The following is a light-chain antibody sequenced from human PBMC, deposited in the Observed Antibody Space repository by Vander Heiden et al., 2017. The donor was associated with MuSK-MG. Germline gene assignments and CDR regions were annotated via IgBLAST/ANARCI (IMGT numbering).Light chain of an antibody. Sequence: QSALTQPASVSGSPGQSITISCTGTSSDVGSYNLVSWYQQHPGKAPKLMIYEVSKRPPGVSNRFSGSKAGNTASLTISGPPAEDEADYYCCSYAGSSTWVFGGGTKLTVL. CDR1: SSDVGSYNL. J-gene: IGLJ3*02. CDR2: EVS. CDR3: CSYAGSSTWV. V-gene: IGLV2-23*02.